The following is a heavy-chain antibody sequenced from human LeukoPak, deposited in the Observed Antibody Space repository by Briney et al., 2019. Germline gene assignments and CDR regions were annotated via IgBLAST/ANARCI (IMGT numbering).Heavy chain of an antibody. J-gene: IGHJ4*02. CDR3: AEGSGGSCYSPIDY. CDR1: GFTFSSYA. V-gene: IGHV3-23*01. Sequence: GGSLRLSCAASGFTFSSYAMSWVRQAPGKGLEWVSVISGSDDRTYYADSVKGRFTISRDNSKNTLYLQMNSLRADDTAVYYCAEGSGGSCYSPIDYWGQGTLVTVSS. D-gene: IGHD2-15*01. CDR2: ISGSDDRT.